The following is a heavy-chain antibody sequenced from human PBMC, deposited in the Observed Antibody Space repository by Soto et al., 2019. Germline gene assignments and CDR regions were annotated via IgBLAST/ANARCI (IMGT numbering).Heavy chain of an antibody. CDR1: GFTFSSFG. J-gene: IGHJ4*02. Sequence: GGSLRLSCAASGFTFSSFGMHWVRQAPGKGLEWVAVISYDGSNKNSADSVKGRFTISRDNSKNTLYLQMNSLRTEDTAVYYCARGRGPLEYYFDYWGQGTLVTVSS. V-gene: IGHV3-30*03. CDR2: ISYDGSNK. CDR3: ARGRGPLEYYFDY.